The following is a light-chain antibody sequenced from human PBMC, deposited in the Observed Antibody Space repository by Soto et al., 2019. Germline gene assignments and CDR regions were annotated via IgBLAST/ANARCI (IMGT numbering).Light chain of an antibody. V-gene: IGLV1-40*01. CDR2: GNT. Sequence: QSVLTQPPSVSGAPGQRVTISCTGSSSNIGAGYDVHWYQQLPGTAPKLLIYGNTNRPSGVPDRFSGSKYGTSASLAITGIQAEDEADYYCQSYDSSLSGVVFGGGTKLTVL. CDR3: QSYDSSLSGVV. CDR1: SSNIGAGYD. J-gene: IGLJ2*01.